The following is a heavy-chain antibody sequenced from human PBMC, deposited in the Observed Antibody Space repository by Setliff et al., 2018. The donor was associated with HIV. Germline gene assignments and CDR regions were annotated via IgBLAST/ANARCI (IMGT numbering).Heavy chain of an antibody. CDR3: AKDGPTVIEGSYMDV. D-gene: IGHD4-4*01. CDR2: IIPLFGSA. V-gene: IGHV1-69*13. CDR1: GNSFHSYA. Sequence: SVKVSCKASGNSFHSYAFSWVRQAPEQGLEWMGGIIPLFGSASYAQKFQGRVTITADESTSTVYMEVSGLRFEDTAVYFCAKDGPTVIEGSYMDVWGKGTTVTVSS. J-gene: IGHJ6*03.